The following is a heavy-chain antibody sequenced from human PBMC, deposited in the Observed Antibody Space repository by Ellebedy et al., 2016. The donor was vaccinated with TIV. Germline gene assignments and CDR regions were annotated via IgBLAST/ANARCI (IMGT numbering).Heavy chain of an antibody. D-gene: IGHD1-26*01. V-gene: IGHV3-21*04. J-gene: IGHJ4*02. CDR1: GFTFSSYS. Sequence: PGGSLRLSCAASGFTFSSYSMNWVRQAPGKGLEWVSSISSSSSHIYYADSVKGRFTISRDNSKNTLYLQMNSLRAEDTAVYYCASKGREQVDYWGQGTLVTVSS. CDR3: ASKGREQVDY. CDR2: ISSSSSHI.